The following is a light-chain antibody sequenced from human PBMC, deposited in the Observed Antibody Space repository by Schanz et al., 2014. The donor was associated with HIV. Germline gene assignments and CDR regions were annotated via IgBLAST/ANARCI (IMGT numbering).Light chain of an antibody. CDR1: QSFSSGS. Sequence: EIVLTQSPGTLSLSPGKRATLSCRASQSFSSGSLAWYQHKPGQAPRLLIYGASSRANGIPARFSGAGSGTDFTLTISRLEPEDSAVYFCQQYVTSAFTFGPGTKVDIK. V-gene: IGKV3-20*01. CDR2: GAS. CDR3: QQYVTSAFT. J-gene: IGKJ3*01.